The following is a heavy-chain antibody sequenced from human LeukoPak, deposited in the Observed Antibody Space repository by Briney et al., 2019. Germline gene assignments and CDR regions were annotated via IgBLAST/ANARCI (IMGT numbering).Heavy chain of an antibody. Sequence: GASVKVSCKASGYTFTSYDINWVRQATGQGLEWMGWMNPNSGNTGYAQKFQGRVIMTRNTSISTAYMELSSLRSEDTAVYYCARGPHRYCSGGSCVIDYWGQGTLVTVSS. CDR3: ARGPHRYCSGGSCVIDY. J-gene: IGHJ4*02. D-gene: IGHD2-15*01. CDR2: MNPNSGNT. CDR1: GYTFTSYD. V-gene: IGHV1-8*01.